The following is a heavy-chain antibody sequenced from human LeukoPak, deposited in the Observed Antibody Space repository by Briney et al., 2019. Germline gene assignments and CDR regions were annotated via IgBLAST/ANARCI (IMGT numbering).Heavy chain of an antibody. CDR2: INPSGGST. CDR1: VYTLTSYY. J-gene: IGHJ4*02. V-gene: IGHV1-46*01. D-gene: IGHD3-22*01. Sequence: ASGKVSSKASVYTLTSYYMHCVRQAPGQGLEWRGIINPSGGSTSYAQKFQGRVTMTRDTSTSTVYMELSRLTSEATAVYYCATPAPYYYDSSGYYYWGQGTLVTVSS. CDR3: ATPAPYYYDSSGYYY.